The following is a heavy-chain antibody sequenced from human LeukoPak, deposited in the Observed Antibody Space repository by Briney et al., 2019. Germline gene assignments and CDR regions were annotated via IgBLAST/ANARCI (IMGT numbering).Heavy chain of an antibody. CDR2: IKQDGSEK. CDR3: AKDQGQYSSGWYWPSDY. CDR1: GFTFSGYW. J-gene: IGHJ4*02. Sequence: GGSLRLSCAASGFTFSGYWMSWVRQAPGKGLEWVANIKQDGSEKYYVDSVKGRFTISRDNAKNSLYLQMNSLRAEDTAVYYCAKDQGQYSSGWYWPSDYWDQGTLVTVSS. V-gene: IGHV3-7*03. D-gene: IGHD6-19*01.